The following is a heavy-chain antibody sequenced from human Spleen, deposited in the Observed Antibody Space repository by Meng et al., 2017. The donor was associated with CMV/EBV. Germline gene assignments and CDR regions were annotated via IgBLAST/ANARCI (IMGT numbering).Heavy chain of an antibody. D-gene: IGHD2-2*01. J-gene: IGHJ4*02. CDR3: AHIIDIVVPAAIYYFDY. CDR2: IFWNDDK. CDR1: GCSLSTSGVG. Sequence: SSPTLVKPTQTLTLTCTFSGCSLSTSGVGVGWIRQPPGKALEWLALIFWNDDKRYNPSLKSRLTITKDTSKNQVVLTVTDVDPVDTATYYCAHIIDIVVPAAIYYFDYWGQGTLVTVSS. V-gene: IGHV2-5*01.